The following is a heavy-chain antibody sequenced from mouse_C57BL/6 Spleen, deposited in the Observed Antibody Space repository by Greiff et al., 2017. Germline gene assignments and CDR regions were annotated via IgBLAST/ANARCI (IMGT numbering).Heavy chain of an antibody. J-gene: IGHJ1*03. Sequence: VQLQQSGAELVKPGASVKLSCTASGFNIKDYYMHWVKQRTEQGLEWIGRIDPEDGATKYAPKFQGKATITAATSSNTAYLQLSSLTAEDTAVYDWARCDDDGDWYFDGWGTGTTVTVSS. D-gene: IGHD2-4*01. CDR1: GFNIKDYY. CDR3: ARCDDDGDWYFDG. V-gene: IGHV14-2*01. CDR2: IDPEDGAT.